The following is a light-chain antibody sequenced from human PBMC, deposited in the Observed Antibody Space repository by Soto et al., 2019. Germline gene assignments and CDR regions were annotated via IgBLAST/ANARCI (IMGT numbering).Light chain of an antibody. J-gene: IGLJ1*01. CDR3: CSYVGATTDV. V-gene: IGLV2-23*01. CDR1: SSDVGGYKY. CDR2: EGI. Sequence: QSALTQPASVSGSPGQSITISCTGTSSDVGGYKYVSWYQQHPDKAPKLIIYEGIKRPSGVSNRFSGSNSGSTASLTISGLQAEDEADYYCCSYVGATTDVFGTGTKLTVL.